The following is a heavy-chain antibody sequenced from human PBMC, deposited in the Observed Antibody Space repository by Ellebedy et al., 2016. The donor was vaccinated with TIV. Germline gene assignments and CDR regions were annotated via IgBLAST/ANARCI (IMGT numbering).Heavy chain of an antibody. CDR1: GFTFSNYW. CDR3: ASGDSSGWSIAFEM. D-gene: IGHD6-19*01. Sequence: GESLKISCAASGFTFSNYWKHWVRQAPGKGLVWVSRIKYDGSSIDYADSVKGRFTISRDNAKNTLFLQMSSLRAEDTAVYYCASGDSSGWSIAFEMWGQGTMVTVSS. CDR2: IKYDGSSI. J-gene: IGHJ3*02. V-gene: IGHV3-74*01.